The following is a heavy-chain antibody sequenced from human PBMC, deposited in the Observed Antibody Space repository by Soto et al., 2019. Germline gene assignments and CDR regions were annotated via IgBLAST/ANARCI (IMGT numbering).Heavy chain of an antibody. D-gene: IGHD5-18*01. J-gene: IGHJ4*02. V-gene: IGHV2-70*11. Sequence: SGPTLVNATQTLTLTCTFSGFSLHTSGLCVSWISQPPGKALEWLARIDWDDDKYYSTSLKTRLTISKDTSKNQVVLTMTNMDPVDTATYYCARIRDSYGSIDYWGQGTLVTVSS. CDR3: ARIRDSYGSIDY. CDR1: GFSLHTSGLC. CDR2: IDWDDDK.